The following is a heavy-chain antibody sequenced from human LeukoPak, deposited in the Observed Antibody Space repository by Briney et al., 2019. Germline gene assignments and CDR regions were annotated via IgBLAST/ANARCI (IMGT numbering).Heavy chain of an antibody. D-gene: IGHD2-2*01. CDR1: GFTFSSYA. CDR2: ISYDGSNK. Sequence: PGGSLRLSCAASGFTFSSYAMHGVRQAPGKGLEWVAVISYDGSNKYYADSVKGRFTISRDNSKNTLYLQMNSLRAEDTAVYYCATLGYCSSTSCENHDYWGQGTLVTVSS. J-gene: IGHJ4*02. CDR3: ATLGYCSSTSCENHDY. V-gene: IGHV3-30-3*01.